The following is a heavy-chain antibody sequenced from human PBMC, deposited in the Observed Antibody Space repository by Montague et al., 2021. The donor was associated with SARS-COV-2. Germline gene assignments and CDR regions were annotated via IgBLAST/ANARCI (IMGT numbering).Heavy chain of an antibody. V-gene: IGHV6-1*01. CDR2: TYYRSKWYN. J-gene: IGHJ6*03. CDR3: ARDLKPPGDILTGYLPYYYYMDV. Sequence: CAISGDSVSSNSAAWNWIRQSPSRGLEWLGRTYYRSKWYNDYAVSVKSRITINPDTSKNQFSLQLNSVTPEDTTVYYCARDLKPPGDILTGYLPYYYYMDVWGEGTTVTVSS. CDR1: GDSVSSNSAA. D-gene: IGHD3-9*01.